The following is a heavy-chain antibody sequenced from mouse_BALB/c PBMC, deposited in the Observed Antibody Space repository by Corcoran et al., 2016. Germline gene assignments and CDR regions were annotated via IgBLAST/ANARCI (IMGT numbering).Heavy chain of an antibody. V-gene: IGHV1-18*01. CDR1: GYTFTDYN. CDR3: TRLGITTVDY. Sequence: EVLLQQSGPELVKPGASVKIPCKASGYTFTDYNMDWVRQSHGMSLEWIGDINTRSGGTIYNQKFKGKATLTVDKSSSPAYMERRSRASDDTACYDRTRLGITTVDYWGQGTTVTVSS. CDR2: INTRSGGT. J-gene: IGHJ2*01. D-gene: IGHD1-1*01.